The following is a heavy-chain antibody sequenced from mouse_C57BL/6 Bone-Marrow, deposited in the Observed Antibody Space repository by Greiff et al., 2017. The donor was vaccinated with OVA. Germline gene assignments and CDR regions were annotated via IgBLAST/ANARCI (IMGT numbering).Heavy chain of an antibody. CDR2: IDPEDGEN. J-gene: IGHJ2*01. CDR1: GFNIKDYY. CDR3: ASNYYGSSYYFDY. Sequence: VQLKQSGAELVKPGASVKLSCTASGFNIKDYYMHWVKQRTEQGLEWIGRIDPEDGENKYDPKFQGKATITADTSSNTAYLQLSSLTSEDTAVYYCASNYYGSSYYFDYWGQGTTLTVSS. V-gene: IGHV14-2*01. D-gene: IGHD1-1*01.